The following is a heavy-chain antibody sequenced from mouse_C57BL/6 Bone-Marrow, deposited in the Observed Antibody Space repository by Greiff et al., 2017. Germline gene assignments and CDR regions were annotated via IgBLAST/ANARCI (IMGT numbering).Heavy chain of an antibody. D-gene: IGHD1-1*01. CDR3: ARSGITTYFDY. V-gene: IGHV1-19*01. CDR1: GYTFTDYY. Sequence: SGPVLVKPGASVKMSCKASGYTFTDYYMNWVKQSHGKSLEWIGVINPYNGGTSYNQKFKGKATLTVDKSSSTAYMELNSLTSEDSAVYYCARSGITTYFDYWGQGTTLTVSS. J-gene: IGHJ2*01. CDR2: INPYNGGT.